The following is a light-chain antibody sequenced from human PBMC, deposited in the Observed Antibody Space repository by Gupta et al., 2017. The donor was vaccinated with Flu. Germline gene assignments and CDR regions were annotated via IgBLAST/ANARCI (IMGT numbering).Light chain of an antibody. CDR2: TND. CDR3: AAWDDSLSALV. Sequence: QSVLTQPPSMSATPGQRFTISCSGSSSNIGSNAVSWYQQLPGTAPKLLIYTNDQRPSGVPDRFSGSKSGTSASLAISELQSDDEGDYSCAAWDDSLSALVFGGGTKLTVL. V-gene: IGLV1-44*01. CDR1: SSNIGSNA. J-gene: IGLJ3*02.